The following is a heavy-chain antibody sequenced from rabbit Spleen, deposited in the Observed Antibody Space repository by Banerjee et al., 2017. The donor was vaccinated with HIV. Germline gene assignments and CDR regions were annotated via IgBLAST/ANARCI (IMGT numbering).Heavy chain of an antibody. CDR2: IYAGSSGGT. Sequence: QSLEESGGGLVEPGASLTLTCTASGFTVSSVYWICWVRQAPGKGLEWIGCIYAGSSGGTYYPNWAKGRFTISKPSSTTVTLQMTSLTAADTATHFCARDGYSANSKCYFDLWGQGTLVTVS. D-gene: IGHD7-1*01. J-gene: IGHJ4*01. V-gene: IGHV1S40*01. CDR1: GFTVSSVYW. CDR3: ARDGYSANSKCYFDL.